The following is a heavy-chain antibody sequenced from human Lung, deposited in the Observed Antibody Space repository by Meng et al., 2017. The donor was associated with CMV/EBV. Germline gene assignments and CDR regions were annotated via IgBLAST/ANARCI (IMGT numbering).Heavy chain of an antibody. V-gene: IGHV4-34*01. Sequence: GSLRLSCAVYGGSLNDFYWSWVRESPGKGLEWIGEITHSGRTNYNPSLRSRVTISVDTSKNQFSLKLSYVTAADTAVYYCAKDVEKTWYYDFWSGPPRGPYGMDVWGQGTTVTVSS. CDR1: GGSLNDFY. CDR2: ITHSGRT. CDR3: AKDVEKTWYYDFWSGPPRGPYGMDV. J-gene: IGHJ6*02. D-gene: IGHD3-3*01.